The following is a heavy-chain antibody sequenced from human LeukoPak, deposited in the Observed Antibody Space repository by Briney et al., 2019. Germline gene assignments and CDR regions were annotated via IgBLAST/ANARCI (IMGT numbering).Heavy chain of an antibody. V-gene: IGHV4-30-2*01. J-gene: IGHJ4*02. D-gene: IGHD6-6*01. CDR2: IYHSGST. Sequence: TLSLTCAVSGGSISSGGYSWSWIRQPPGKGLEWIGYIYHSGSTYYNPSLKSRVTISVDRSKNQFSLKLSSVTAADTAVYYCARGTYRSSLDYWGQGTLVTVSS. CDR3: ARGTYRSSLDY. CDR1: GGSISSGGYS.